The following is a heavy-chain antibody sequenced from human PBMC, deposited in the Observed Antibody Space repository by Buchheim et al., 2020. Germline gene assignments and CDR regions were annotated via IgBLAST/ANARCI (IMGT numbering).Heavy chain of an antibody. CDR1: GGSISSSNW. CDR3: ARGRGYCSSTSCYADLYYYYGMDV. V-gene: IGHV4-4*02. D-gene: IGHD2-2*01. Sequence: QVQLQESGPGLVKPSGTLSLTCAVSGGSISSSNWWSWVRQPPGKGLEWIGEIYHSGSTNYNPSLKSRVTISVDKSKNQFSLKLSSVTAADTAVHYCARGRGYCSSTSCYADLYYYYGMDVWGQGTT. J-gene: IGHJ6*02. CDR2: IYHSGST.